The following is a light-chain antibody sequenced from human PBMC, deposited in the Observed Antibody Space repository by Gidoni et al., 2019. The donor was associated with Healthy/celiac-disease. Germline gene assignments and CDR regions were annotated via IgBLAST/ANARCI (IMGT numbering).Light chain of an antibody. J-gene: IGLJ3*02. CDR1: SGSVSTSYY. CDR3: VLYMGSGIWV. CDR2: STN. Sequence: PGGTVTLTCGLSSGSVSTSYYPSWYQQTPGQAPRTLIYSTNTRSSGVPDRFSGSILGNKAALTITGAQADDESDYYCVLYMGSGIWVFGGGTKLT. V-gene: IGLV8-61*01.